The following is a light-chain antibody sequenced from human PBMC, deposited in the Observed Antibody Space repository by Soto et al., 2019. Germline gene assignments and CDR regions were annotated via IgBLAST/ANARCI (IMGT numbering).Light chain of an antibody. V-gene: IGLV3-1*01. CDR2: QDT. J-gene: IGLJ2*01. CDR3: QAWDSSTVI. Sequence: SYELTQTPSVSVSPGQTASITCSGDKLQYKYVSWYEQKPGQSPVLVIYQDTKRTSGIPERFSGSNSGNTATLTISGTQVMAEADYYCQAWDSSTVIFGGGTKLTVL. CDR1: KLQYKY.